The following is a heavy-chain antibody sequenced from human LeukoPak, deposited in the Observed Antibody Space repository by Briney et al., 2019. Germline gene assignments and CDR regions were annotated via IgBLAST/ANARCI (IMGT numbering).Heavy chain of an antibody. V-gene: IGHV3-48*04. CDR3: ARIRLHGYSSGWYDY. CDR1: GFTFSSYR. CDR2: ISSSSSTI. D-gene: IGHD6-19*01. Sequence: GGSLSLSCAAYGFTFSSYRMTWVRQAQGKGLEWVSSISSSSSTIYYADSVEGRFTIARDNAKNSLYLQMNSLRAEDTAVYYCARIRLHGYSSGWYDYWGQETLVTVSS. J-gene: IGHJ4*02.